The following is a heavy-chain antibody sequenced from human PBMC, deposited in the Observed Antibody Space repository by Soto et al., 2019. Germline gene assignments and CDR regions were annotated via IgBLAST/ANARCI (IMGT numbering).Heavy chain of an antibody. Sequence: GGSLRLSCAASGFTVSSNYMSWVRQAPGKGLEWVSVIYSGGSTYYADSVKGRFTISRDNSKNTMYLQMNSLRAEDTAVSYCGREARLDYWGPGTLVTVSS. J-gene: IGHJ4*02. CDR2: IYSGGST. CDR1: GFTVSSNY. D-gene: IGHD6-6*01. CDR3: GREARLDY. V-gene: IGHV3-53*01.